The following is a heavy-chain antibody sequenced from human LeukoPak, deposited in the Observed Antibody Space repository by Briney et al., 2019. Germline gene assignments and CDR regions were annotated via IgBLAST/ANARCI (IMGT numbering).Heavy chain of an antibody. CDR2: IYYSGST. CDR1: GGSISSYY. J-gene: IGHJ4*02. V-gene: IGHV4-59*08. Sequence: SSETLSLTCTVSGGSISSYYWSWIRQPPGKGLEWIGYIYYSGSTNYNPSLKSRVTISVDTSKNQFSLKLSSVTAADTAVYYCARRGAGYSSSWYFDYWGQGTLVTVSS. CDR3: ARRGAGYSSSWYFDY. D-gene: IGHD6-13*01.